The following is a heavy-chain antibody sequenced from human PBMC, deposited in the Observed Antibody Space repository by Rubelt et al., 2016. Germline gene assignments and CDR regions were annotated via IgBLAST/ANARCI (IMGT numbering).Heavy chain of an antibody. CDR1: GGLISSSQW. CDR2: LYHSGST. CDR3: ARKVFDSSGFHDF. J-gene: IGHJ4*02. Sequence: QVQLQQWGAGLLKPSETLSLTCVVSGGLISSSQWWSWLRQPPGKGLAWIGELYHSGSTTYTPSLKSRVTLSVEKSKNQFSRSLRYVTAADTAIYYCARKVFDSSGFHDFWGQGTLVTVSS. D-gene: IGHD3-22*01. V-gene: IGHV4-4*02.